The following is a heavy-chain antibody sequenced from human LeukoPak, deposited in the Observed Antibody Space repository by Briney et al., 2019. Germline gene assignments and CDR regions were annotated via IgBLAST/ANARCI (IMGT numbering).Heavy chain of an antibody. V-gene: IGHV3-30*18. Sequence: PGGSLRLSCAASGFTFSSYGMHWVRQAPGKGLEWVAVISYDGSNKYYADSVKGRFTISRDNSKNTLYLQMNSLRAEDTAVYYCAKDYQALWNFDYWGQGTLVTVSS. CDR3: AKDYQALWNFDY. CDR1: GFTFSSYG. J-gene: IGHJ4*02. CDR2: ISYDGSNK. D-gene: IGHD2-2*01.